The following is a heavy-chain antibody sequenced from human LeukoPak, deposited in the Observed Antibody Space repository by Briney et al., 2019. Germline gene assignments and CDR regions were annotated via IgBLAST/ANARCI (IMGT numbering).Heavy chain of an antibody. V-gene: IGHV3-7*01. Sequence: PGWSLRLSCAASGFTVSGSWMSWIRQAPGKGLEWVAHINQAGSDKYYVDSVKGRFTISRDNAENSLFVQMNSLRAEDTAVYYCVSWSGYGAYWGQGTLVTVSS. D-gene: IGHD2-15*01. CDR1: GFTVSGSW. CDR3: VSWSGYGAY. J-gene: IGHJ4*02. CDR2: INQAGSDK.